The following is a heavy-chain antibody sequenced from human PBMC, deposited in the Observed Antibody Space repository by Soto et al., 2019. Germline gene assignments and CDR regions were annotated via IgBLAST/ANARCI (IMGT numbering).Heavy chain of an antibody. CDR3: DHRLSTYGLHY. Sequence: QITLKESGPTLVKPTQTLTLTCTFSGFSLRTSGVGVGWIRQPPGQALEWLALNLWDDEKRYSPLLKSRLTNTKDASKNQVVLTMTNMDPVDTAPYYCDHRLSTYGLHYWGQGILVTVSS. CDR2: NLWDDEK. CDR1: GFSLRTSGVG. J-gene: IGHJ4*02. D-gene: IGHD3-10*01. V-gene: IGHV2-5*02.